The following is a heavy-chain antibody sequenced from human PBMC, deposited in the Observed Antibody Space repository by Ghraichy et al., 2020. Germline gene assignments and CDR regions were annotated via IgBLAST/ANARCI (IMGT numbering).Heavy chain of an antibody. J-gene: IGHJ4*02. Sequence: GSLRLSCTASGFTFGDYAMSWFRQAPGKGLEWVGFIRSKAYGGTTEYAASVKGRFTISRDDSKSIAYLQMNSLKTEDTAVYYCTRDAYYYGSGSSRSFDYWGQGTLVTVSS. D-gene: IGHD3-10*01. CDR1: GFTFGDYA. V-gene: IGHV3-49*03. CDR2: IRSKAYGGTT. CDR3: TRDAYYYGSGSSRSFDY.